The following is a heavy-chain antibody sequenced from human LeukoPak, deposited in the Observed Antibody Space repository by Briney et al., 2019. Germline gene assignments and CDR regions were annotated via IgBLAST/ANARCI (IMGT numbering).Heavy chain of an antibody. CDR2: IYYSWTT. J-gene: IGHJ5*02. CDR1: GGSISSYY. Sequence: PSVTLSLTCTVSGGSISSYYWSWIRQPPGQGLEGMGYIYYSWTTNYHPSLKSRVTISVETSNNHYFLQLSPVTAADTVVYYSGRFVRRTFKTFSLGYCSGGSCYSWFDWFDPWGQGTLVTVSS. V-gene: IGHV4-59*08. D-gene: IGHD2-15*01. CDR3: GRFVRRTFKTFSLGYCSGGSCYSWFDWFDP.